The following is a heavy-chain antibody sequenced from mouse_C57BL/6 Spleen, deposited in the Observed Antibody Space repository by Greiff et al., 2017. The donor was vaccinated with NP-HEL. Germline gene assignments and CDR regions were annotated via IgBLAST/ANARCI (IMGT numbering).Heavy chain of an antibody. Sequence: VQLQQSGPELVKPGASVKISCKASGYSFTSYYIHWVKQRPGQGLEWIGWIYPGSGNTKYNEKFKGKATLTADTSSSTAYMQLSSLTSEDSAVYYCATGDSSGPPYYYAMDYWGQGTSVTVSS. CDR2: IYPGSGNT. J-gene: IGHJ4*01. D-gene: IGHD3-2*02. CDR3: ATGDSSGPPYYYAMDY. CDR1: GYSFTSYY. V-gene: IGHV1-66*01.